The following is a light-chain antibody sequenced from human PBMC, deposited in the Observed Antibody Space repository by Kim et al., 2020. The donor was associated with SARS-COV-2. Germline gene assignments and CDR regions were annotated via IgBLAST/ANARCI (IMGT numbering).Light chain of an antibody. J-gene: IGKJ1*01. Sequence: SPGERAIVSGRASQSVSSGYLAWFQQQPGQAPRLLIYGASKRAAGVPDRFSGSGSGTDFTLTISRLEPEDFVVFYCQQYGSSPWTFGQGTKVDIK. CDR3: QQYGSSPWT. V-gene: IGKV3-20*01. CDR1: QSVSSGY. CDR2: GAS.